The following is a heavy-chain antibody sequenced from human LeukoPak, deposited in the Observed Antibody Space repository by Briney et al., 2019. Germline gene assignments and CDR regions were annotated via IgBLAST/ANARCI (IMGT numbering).Heavy chain of an antibody. CDR3: ARDTYDFWSGYLDGYYGMDV. V-gene: IGHV3-30-3*01. CDR2: ISYDGSNK. Sequence: PGGSLRLSCAASGFTFSSYAMHWVRQAPGKGLEWVAVISYDGSNKYYADSVKGRFTISRDNSKNTLYLQMNSLRAEDTAVYYCARDTYDFWSGYLDGYYGMDVWGQGTTVTVSS. CDR1: GFTFSSYA. J-gene: IGHJ6*02. D-gene: IGHD3-3*01.